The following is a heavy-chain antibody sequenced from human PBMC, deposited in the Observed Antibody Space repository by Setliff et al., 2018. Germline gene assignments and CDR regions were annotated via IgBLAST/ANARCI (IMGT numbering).Heavy chain of an antibody. CDR2: INGGGTAT. J-gene: IGHJ4*02. CDR3: AKRGHYSSSDGLSFDF. Sequence: GGSLRLSCAAPGFTFSSSSMTWVRQAPGKGLEWVSAINGGGTATYYADSVKGRFTISRDRSKNTVYLQMNRLRAEDTAVYYCAKRGHYSSSDGLSFDFWGQGTQVTVS. V-gene: IGHV3-23*01. D-gene: IGHD6-6*01. CDR1: GFTFSSSS.